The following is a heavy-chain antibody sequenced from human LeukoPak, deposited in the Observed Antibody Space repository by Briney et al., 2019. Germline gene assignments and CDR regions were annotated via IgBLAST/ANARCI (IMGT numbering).Heavy chain of an antibody. J-gene: IGHJ4*02. CDR3: ARGGWNKFDY. V-gene: IGHV4-61*10. CDR1: GGSISSDNYY. D-gene: IGHD3-22*01. CDR2: IFYRGTT. Sequence: SETLSLTCTVSGGSISSDNYYWSWIRQPAGKGLEWIGFIFYRGTTNYNPSLKSRVTISVDTSKNQFSLKLSSVTAADTAVYYCARGGWNKFDYWGQGTLVTVSS.